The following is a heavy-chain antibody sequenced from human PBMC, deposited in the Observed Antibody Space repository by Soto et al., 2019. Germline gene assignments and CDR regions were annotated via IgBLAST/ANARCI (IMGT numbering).Heavy chain of an antibody. CDR3: ARRGSGSYYDY. D-gene: IGHD1-26*01. CDR2: ISGSGDST. CDR1: GFTFSSYA. V-gene: IGHV3-23*01. Sequence: EVQLFESGGGLVQPGGSLRLSCAASGFTFSSYAIRWFRRAPGKGLELVSAISGSGDSTYYADSVKGRFTISRDNSKNTLYLQMHSLRGEDTAVYHCARRGSGSYYDYWGQGTLVIVSS. J-gene: IGHJ4*02.